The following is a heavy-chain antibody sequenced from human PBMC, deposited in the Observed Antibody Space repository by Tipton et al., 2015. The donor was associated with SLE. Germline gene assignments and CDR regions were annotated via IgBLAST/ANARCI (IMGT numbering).Heavy chain of an antibody. CDR3: ASHSGWRDF. Sequence: WVRQAPGKGLEWVGTVYYTGNTFYNPSLKSRVTISLDTSKNQFSLKLTSVTAADTAVYFCASHSGWRDFWGQGTLVTVSS. J-gene: IGHJ4*02. CDR2: VYYTGNT. V-gene: IGHV4-39*07. D-gene: IGHD6-19*01.